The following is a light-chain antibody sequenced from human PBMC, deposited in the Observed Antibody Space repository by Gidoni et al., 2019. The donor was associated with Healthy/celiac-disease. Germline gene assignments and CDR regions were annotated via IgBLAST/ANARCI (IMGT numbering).Light chain of an antibody. V-gene: IGLV3-21*04. CDR1: NIGSKS. CDR2: YAS. CDR3: QVWDSSSDHPGYV. Sequence: SYVLTPPPSVSVAPGKTARITCGGYNIGSKSVHWYQQKPGQAPVLVIYYASDRTSGIPERFSGSNSGNTATLTISRVEAGDEADYYCQVWDSSSDHPGYVFGTGTKVTVL. J-gene: IGLJ1*01.